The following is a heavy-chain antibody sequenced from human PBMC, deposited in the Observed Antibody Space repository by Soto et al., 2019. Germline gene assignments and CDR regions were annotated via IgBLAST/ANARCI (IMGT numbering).Heavy chain of an antibody. CDR1: GGSISSYY. J-gene: IGHJ5*02. CDR2: IYYSGST. CDR3: ARVGYYYDSSGFNWFDP. Sequence: CTVSGGSISSYYWSWIRQPPGKGLEWIGYIYYSGSTNYNPSLKSRVTISVDTSKNQFSLKLSSVTAADTAVYYCARVGYYYDSSGFNWFDPWGQGTLVTVSS. D-gene: IGHD3-22*01. V-gene: IGHV4-59*01.